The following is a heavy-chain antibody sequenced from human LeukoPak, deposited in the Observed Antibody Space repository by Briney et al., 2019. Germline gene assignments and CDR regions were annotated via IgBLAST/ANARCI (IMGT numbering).Heavy chain of an antibody. J-gene: IGHJ4*02. CDR3: AKARNLVVVPAIDY. CDR1: GFTFSSYA. CDR2: MSGSGGSA. D-gene: IGHD2-2*01. V-gene: IGHV3-23*01. Sequence: GGSLRLSCAASGFTFSSYAMTRVRQAPGKGLEWVSGMSGSGGSAYYADSVKGRFTISRDNSKNTLYLQMNSLRAEDTAVYYCAKARNLVVVPAIDYWGQGTLVTVSS.